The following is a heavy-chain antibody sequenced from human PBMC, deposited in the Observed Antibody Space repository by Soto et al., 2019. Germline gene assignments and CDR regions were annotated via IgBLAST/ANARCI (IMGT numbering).Heavy chain of an antibody. CDR3: ARDGELRYFDWLFNWFDP. D-gene: IGHD3-9*01. J-gene: IGHJ5*02. Sequence: SETLSLTCAVSGYSISSGYYWGWTRQPPGKGLEWIGSIYHSGSTYYNPSLKSRVTISVDTSKNQFSLKLSSVTAADTAVYYCARDGELRYFDWLFNWFDPWGQGTLVTVSS. V-gene: IGHV4-38-2*02. CDR1: GYSISSGYY. CDR2: IYHSGST.